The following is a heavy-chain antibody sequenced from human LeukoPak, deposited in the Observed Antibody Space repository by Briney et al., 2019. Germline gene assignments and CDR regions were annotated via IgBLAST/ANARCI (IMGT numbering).Heavy chain of an antibody. Sequence: PGGSLRLSCAASGFTFSSYAMSWVRQAPGKGLEWVSAISGSGGSTYYADSVKGRFTISRVNSKNTLYLQMNSLRAEDTAVYYCAKDQDYGDYVFDYWGQGTLVTVSS. J-gene: IGHJ4*02. D-gene: IGHD4-17*01. CDR3: AKDQDYGDYVFDY. CDR1: GFTFSSYA. CDR2: ISGSGGST. V-gene: IGHV3-23*01.